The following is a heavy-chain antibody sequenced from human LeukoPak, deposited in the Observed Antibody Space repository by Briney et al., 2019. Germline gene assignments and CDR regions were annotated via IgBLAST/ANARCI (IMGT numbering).Heavy chain of an antibody. Sequence: SSETLSLTCAVYGGSFSGYYWSWIRQPPGKGLEWIGEINHSGSTNYNPSLKSRVTISVDTSKNQFSLKLSSVTAADTAVYYCARDRRFGELINPPYYYYGMDVWGQGTTVTVSS. CDR2: INHSGST. D-gene: IGHD3-10*01. CDR1: GGSFSGYY. CDR3: ARDRRFGELINPPYYYYGMDV. J-gene: IGHJ6*02. V-gene: IGHV4-34*01.